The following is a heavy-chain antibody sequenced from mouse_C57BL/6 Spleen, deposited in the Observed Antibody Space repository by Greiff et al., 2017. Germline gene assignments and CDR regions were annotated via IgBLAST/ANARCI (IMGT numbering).Heavy chain of an antibody. D-gene: IGHD1-1*01. CDR1: GFSLTSYG. V-gene: IGHV2-2*01. CDR3: ARRHCSGAWFAY. J-gene: IGHJ3*01. Sequence: VQLKESGPGLVQPSQSLSITCTVSGFSLTSYGVHWVRQSPGKGLEWLGVIWSGGRTDYNDAFISRLSISKDNSKSQVFFKMNSLQADDAAIYYCARRHCSGAWFAYWGQGTLVTVSA. CDR2: IWSGGRT.